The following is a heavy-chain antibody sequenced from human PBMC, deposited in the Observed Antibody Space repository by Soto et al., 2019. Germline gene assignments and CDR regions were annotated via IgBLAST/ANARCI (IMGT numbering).Heavy chain of an antibody. J-gene: IGHJ4*02. D-gene: IGHD2-21*02. CDR3: AKSRGLAYGDYYLDS. CDR2: ISGRGTT. Sequence: GGSLRLSCAASGFTFGTYAMSWVRQAPGKGLEWVSGISGRGTTFYADSVKGRFTISRDNSKNTVHLEMNNLRAEDMAFYYCAKSRGLAYGDYYLDSWGQGTQVTVSS. CDR1: GFTFGTYA. V-gene: IGHV3-23*01.